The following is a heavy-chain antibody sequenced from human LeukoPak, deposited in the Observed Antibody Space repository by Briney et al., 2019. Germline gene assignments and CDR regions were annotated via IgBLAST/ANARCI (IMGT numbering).Heavy chain of an antibody. Sequence: SETLSLTCAVYGGSLSGYYWSWIRQPPGKGLEWIGEINHSGSTNYNPSLKSRVTISVDTSKNQFSLKLSSVTAADTAVYYCAVSSTGWYNYFDYWGQGIQVIVSS. CDR1: GGSLSGYY. D-gene: IGHD6-19*01. CDR3: AVSSTGWYNYFDY. V-gene: IGHV4-34*01. CDR2: INHSGST. J-gene: IGHJ4*02.